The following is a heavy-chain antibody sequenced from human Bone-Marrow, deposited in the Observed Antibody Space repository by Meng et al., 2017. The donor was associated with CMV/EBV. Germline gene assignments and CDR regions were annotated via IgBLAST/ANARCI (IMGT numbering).Heavy chain of an antibody. CDR2: ISSSGSTI. D-gene: IGHD3-3*01. J-gene: IGHJ6*02. Sequence: GGSLRLSCAASGFTFSNAWMNWVRQAPGKGLEWVSYISSSGSTIYYADSVKGRFTISRDNAKNSLYLQMNSLRAEDTAVYYCARDTSDFWSGYHYYYYGMDVWGQGTTVTVSS. V-gene: IGHV3-48*04. CDR3: ARDTSDFWSGYHYYYYGMDV. CDR1: GFTFSNAW.